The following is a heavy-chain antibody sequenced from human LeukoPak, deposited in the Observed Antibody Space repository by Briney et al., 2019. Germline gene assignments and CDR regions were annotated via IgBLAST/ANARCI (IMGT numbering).Heavy chain of an antibody. CDR1: GGSMSGSSYY. CDR2: IYYSGST. Sequence: SESLSLTCTVSGGSMSGSSYYWGWIRQPPGKGLEWIGTIYYSGSTYYNPSLKSRVTISVDTSKNQFSLKLSSVTAADTAVYYRARPTGVLGATAWFDPWGQGTLVTVSS. D-gene: IGHD1-26*01. CDR3: ARPTGVLGATAWFDP. V-gene: IGHV4-39*01. J-gene: IGHJ5*02.